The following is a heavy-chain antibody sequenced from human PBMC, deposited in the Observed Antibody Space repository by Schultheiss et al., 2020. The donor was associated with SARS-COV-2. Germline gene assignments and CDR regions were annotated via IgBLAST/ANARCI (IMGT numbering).Heavy chain of an antibody. D-gene: IGHD6-19*01. CDR1: GGSISSGGCY. J-gene: IGHJ4*02. CDR3: ARGAMGWQQWLVRFDY. V-gene: IGHV4-34*01. CDR2: INHSGST. Sequence: SETLSLTCAVSGGSISSGGCYWSWIRQPPGKGLEWIGEINHSGSTNYNPSLKSRVTISVDTSKNQFSLKLSSVTAADTAVYYCARGAMGWQQWLVRFDYWGQGTLVTVSS.